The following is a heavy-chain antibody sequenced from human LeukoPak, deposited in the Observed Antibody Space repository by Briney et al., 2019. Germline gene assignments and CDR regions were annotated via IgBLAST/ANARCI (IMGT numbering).Heavy chain of an antibody. CDR2: ISAYNGNT. D-gene: IGHD3-9*01. Sequence: GASVKVSCKASGYTFTSYGISWVRQAPGQGLEWMGWISAYNGNTNYAQKLQGRVTMTTDTSTSTAYMELRRLRSDDTAVYYCARAGYDILTGALYGMDVWGKGTTVTVSS. J-gene: IGHJ6*04. CDR3: ARAGYDILTGALYGMDV. CDR1: GYTFTSYG. V-gene: IGHV1-18*01.